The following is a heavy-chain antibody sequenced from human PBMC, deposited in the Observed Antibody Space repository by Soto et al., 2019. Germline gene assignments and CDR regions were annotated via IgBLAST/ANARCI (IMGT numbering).Heavy chain of an antibody. D-gene: IGHD5-12*01. CDR3: AMVLRAGSGYGLDY. Sequence: EVQLLQSGGGLVQPGGSLRLSCAASGFTFTSYSMTWVRQPPGKGLEWVAAVNPGGYSTYYADSVKGRFTISRDNSNQTLYLQMAGLRAEDTAVYYCAMVLRAGSGYGLDYRGQGTLVTVSS. V-gene: IGHV3-23*01. CDR1: GFTFTSYS. CDR2: VNPGGYST. J-gene: IGHJ4*02.